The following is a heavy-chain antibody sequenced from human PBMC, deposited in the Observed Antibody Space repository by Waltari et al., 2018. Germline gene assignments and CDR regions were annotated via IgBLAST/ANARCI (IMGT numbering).Heavy chain of an antibody. D-gene: IGHD3-3*01. CDR2: IYYSGST. J-gene: IGHJ5*02. CDR3: ARDSGNVDFGVEPYNWFDP. CDR1: GGSISSYY. V-gene: IGHV4-59*01. Sequence: QVQLQESGPGLVKPSETLSLTCTVSGGSISSYYWSWIRQPPGKGLEWIGYIYYSGSTNYNPSLKSRVTISVDTSKNQFSLKLSSVTAADTAVYYCARDSGNVDFGVEPYNWFDPWGQGTLVTVSS.